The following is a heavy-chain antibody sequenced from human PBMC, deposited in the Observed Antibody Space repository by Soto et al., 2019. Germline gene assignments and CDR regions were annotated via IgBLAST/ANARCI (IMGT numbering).Heavy chain of an antibody. CDR2: IYYSGST. CDR1: GGSISSSSYY. Sequence: QLQLQESGPGLVKPSETLSLTCTVSGGSISSSSYYWGWIRQPPGKGLEWIGSIYYSGSTYYNPYLKSRVTISVDTSKNQFSLKLSSVTAADTAVYYCARPHGYVYVDAFDIWGQGTMVTVSS. D-gene: IGHD2-2*01. J-gene: IGHJ3*02. CDR3: ARPHGYVYVDAFDI. V-gene: IGHV4-39*01.